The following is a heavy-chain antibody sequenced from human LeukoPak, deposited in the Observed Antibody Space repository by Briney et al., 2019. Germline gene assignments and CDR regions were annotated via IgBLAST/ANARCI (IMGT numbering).Heavy chain of an antibody. CDR3: ARIDYYDSSGYLDYYFDY. V-gene: IGHV4-61*01. Sequence: PSETLSLTCTVSGGSISSSSYYWSWIRQPPGKGLEWIGYIYYSGSTNYNPSLKSRVTISVDTSKNQFSLKLSSVTAADTAVYYCARIDYYDSSGYLDYYFDYWGQGTLVTVSS. CDR2: IYYSGST. CDR1: GGSISSSSYY. D-gene: IGHD3-22*01. J-gene: IGHJ4*02.